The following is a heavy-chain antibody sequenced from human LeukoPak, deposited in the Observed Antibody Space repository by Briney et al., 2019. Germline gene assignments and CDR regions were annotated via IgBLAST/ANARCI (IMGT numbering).Heavy chain of an antibody. D-gene: IGHD2-2*02. CDR2: ISYDGSNK. CDR3: ASRFCSSTSCYTGWEYFQH. V-gene: IGHV3-30-3*01. CDR1: GFTFSSYA. Sequence: PGGSLRLSCAASGFTFSSYAMHWVRQAPGKGLEWVAIISYDGSNKYYADSVKGRFTISRDNSKNTLYLQMNSLRPEDTAVYYCASRFCSSTSCYTGWEYFQHWGQGTLVTVSS. J-gene: IGHJ1*01.